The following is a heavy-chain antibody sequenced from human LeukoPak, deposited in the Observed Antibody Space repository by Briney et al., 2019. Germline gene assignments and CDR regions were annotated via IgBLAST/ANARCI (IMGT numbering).Heavy chain of an antibody. D-gene: IGHD5-12*01. V-gene: IGHV1-58*02. Sequence: SVKVSCKASGFTFTSSAMQWVRQARGQRLEWIGWIVVGSGNTNYAQKFQERVTITRDMSTSTAYMELSSLRSEDTAVYYCARGNSGYDYAFDIWGQGTMVTVSS. J-gene: IGHJ3*02. CDR1: GFTFTSSA. CDR3: ARGNSGYDYAFDI. CDR2: IVVGSGNT.